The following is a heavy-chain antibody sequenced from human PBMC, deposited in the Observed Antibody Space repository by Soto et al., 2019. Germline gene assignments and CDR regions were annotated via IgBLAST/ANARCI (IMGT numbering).Heavy chain of an antibody. V-gene: IGHV1-46*01. CDR2: INPTGGRT. CDR3: ARDYYGMAV. J-gene: IGHJ6*02. Sequence: ASVKVSCKASGYAFTTYFMHWVRQAPGQGLEWLGIINPTGGRTTYAQNFQGRVTMTGDKSTSTVYMELSSLRSEDTAVYYCARDYYGMAVWGQGTKVTVSS. CDR1: GYAFTTYF.